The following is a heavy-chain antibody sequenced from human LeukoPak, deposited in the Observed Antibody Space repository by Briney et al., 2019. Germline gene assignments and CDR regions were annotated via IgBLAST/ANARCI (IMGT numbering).Heavy chain of an antibody. CDR3: ARVVALQRNWFDP. J-gene: IGHJ5*02. CDR1: GGSISSYY. D-gene: IGHD4-11*01. V-gene: IGHV4-59*01. CDR2: IYYSGST. Sequence: SETLSLTCTVSGGSISSYYWSWIRQPPGKGLEWIGYIYYSGSTNYNPSLKSRVTISVDTSKNQFSLKLSSVTAADTAVYCCARVVALQRNWFDPWGQGTLVTVSS.